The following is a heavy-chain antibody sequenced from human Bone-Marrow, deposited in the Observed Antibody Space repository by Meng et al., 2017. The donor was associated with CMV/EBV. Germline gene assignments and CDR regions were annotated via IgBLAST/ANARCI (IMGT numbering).Heavy chain of an antibody. Sequence: SVKVSCKASGGTFSSYAISWVRQAPGQGLEWMGGIIPILGIANYAQKFQGRVTITADKSTSTAYMELSSLRSEDTAVYYGAREGALGVPAANWFDPWGQGTLVTVSS. CDR2: IIPILGIA. V-gene: IGHV1-69*10. CDR3: AREGALGVPAANWFDP. D-gene: IGHD2-2*01. CDR1: GGTFSSYA. J-gene: IGHJ5*02.